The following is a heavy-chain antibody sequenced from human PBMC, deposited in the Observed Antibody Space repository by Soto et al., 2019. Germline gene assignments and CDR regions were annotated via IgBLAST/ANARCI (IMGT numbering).Heavy chain of an antibody. D-gene: IGHD5-18*01. Sequence: SETLSLTCTVSGGSISSSSYYWGWIRQPPGKGLEWIGSIFYSGSTYYNPSLKSRVTISVDTSKNQFSLKLSSVTAADTAMYYCVCIFSGGYGYGFYYYGMDVWGQGTTVTVSS. J-gene: IGHJ6*02. CDR3: VCIFSGGYGYGFYYYGMDV. CDR2: IFYSGST. V-gene: IGHV4-39*01. CDR1: GGSISSSSYY.